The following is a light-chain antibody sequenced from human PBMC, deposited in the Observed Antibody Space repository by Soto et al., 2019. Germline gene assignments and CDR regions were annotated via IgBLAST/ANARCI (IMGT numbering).Light chain of an antibody. CDR3: QQRSNWPPYT. Sequence: EMVWKQFQPTFSFFQGEGPTPSGGAIQIVGSYLAWYQQKPGQAPRLLIYDASNRATGIPARFSGSGSGTDFTLTISSLEPEDFAVYYCQQRSNWPPYTFGQGTKLEIK. CDR2: DAS. V-gene: IGKV3-11*01. J-gene: IGKJ2*01. CDR1: QIVGSY.